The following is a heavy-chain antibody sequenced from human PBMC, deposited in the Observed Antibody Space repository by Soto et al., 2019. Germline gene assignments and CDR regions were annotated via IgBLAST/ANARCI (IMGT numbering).Heavy chain of an antibody. CDR3: AREIQLGY. CDR2: INSDGSNT. Sequence: GGSLRLSCAASGFTFSNYWMHWVRQAPGKGLVWVSRINSDGSNTNYAESVRGRFTISRDNAKNTLYLEMNNLRAEDTAVYYCAREIQLGYWGQGTLVTVSS. CDR1: GFTFSNYW. D-gene: IGHD5-18*01. J-gene: IGHJ4*02. V-gene: IGHV3-74*01.